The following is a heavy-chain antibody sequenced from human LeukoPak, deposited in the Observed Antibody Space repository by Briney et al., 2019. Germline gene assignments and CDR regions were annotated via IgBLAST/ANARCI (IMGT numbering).Heavy chain of an antibody. Sequence: SETLSLTYTVSGGSISSYYWSWIRQPPGKGLEWIGYIYYSGSTNYNPSLKSRVTISVDTSKNQFSLKLSSATAADTAVYYCASAEPRGIIWYPYWGQGTLVTVSS. CDR2: IYYSGST. D-gene: IGHD6-13*01. V-gene: IGHV4-59*12. CDR3: ASAEPRGIIWYPY. CDR1: GGSISSYY. J-gene: IGHJ4*02.